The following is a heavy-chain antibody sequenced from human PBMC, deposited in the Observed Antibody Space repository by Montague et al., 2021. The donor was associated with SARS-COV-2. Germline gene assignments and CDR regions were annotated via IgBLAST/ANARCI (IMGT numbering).Heavy chain of an antibody. CDR2: IDASGTT. J-gene: IGHJ6*02. CDR1: GGSIRSDGFY. CDR3: ARSAFRYFDRPGMDV. V-gene: IGHV4-61*02. D-gene: IGHD3-9*01. Sequence: TLSLTCTVSGGSIRSDGFYWNWIRQPAGKGLEWIGRIDASGTTNYKPSLKSRVIISLDRSKYQFSLKLSSVIAADTAVYYCARSAFRYFDRPGMDVWGQGTTVTVSS.